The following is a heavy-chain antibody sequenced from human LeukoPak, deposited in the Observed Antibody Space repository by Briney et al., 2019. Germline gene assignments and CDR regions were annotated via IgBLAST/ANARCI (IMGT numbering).Heavy chain of an antibody. CDR3: ARDGMRGAFDI. D-gene: IGHD2-8*01. V-gene: IGHV3-13*01. CDR2: IGTAGDT. Sequence: GGSLRLSCAASGFTFSSYDMHRVRQATGKGLEWVSAIGTAGDTYYPGSVKGRFTISRENAKNSLYLQMNSLRAGDTAVYYCARDGMRGAFDIWGQGTMVTVSS. J-gene: IGHJ3*02. CDR1: GFTFSSYD.